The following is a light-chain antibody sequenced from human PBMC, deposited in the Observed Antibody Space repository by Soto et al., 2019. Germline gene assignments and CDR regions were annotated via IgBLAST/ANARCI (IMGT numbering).Light chain of an antibody. CDR1: QSVFYNSNNKNF. J-gene: IGKJ4*01. V-gene: IGKV4-1*01. CDR3: QQYFGNPLT. CDR2: WAS. Sequence: DIVMTQSPDSLAVSLGERATINCKSSQSVFYNSNNKNFLAWYQQKPGQPPKLLIYWASNRESGVPDRFSGSGSGTEFTLTTSILQADDVAVYYCQQYFGNPLTFGGGTKVEI.